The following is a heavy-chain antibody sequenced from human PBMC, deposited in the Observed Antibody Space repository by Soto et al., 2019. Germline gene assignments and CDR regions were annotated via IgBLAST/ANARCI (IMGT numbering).Heavy chain of an antibody. Sequence: GGSLRLSCAASGFTFSSYGMHWVRQAPGKGLEWVAVIWYDGSNKYYADSVKGRFTISRDNSKNTLYLQMNSLRAEDTAVYYCARGWYYYGMDVWGQGTTVTVSS. CDR2: IWYDGSNK. CDR1: GFTFSSYG. D-gene: IGHD2-15*01. CDR3: ARGWYYYGMDV. J-gene: IGHJ6*02. V-gene: IGHV3-33*01.